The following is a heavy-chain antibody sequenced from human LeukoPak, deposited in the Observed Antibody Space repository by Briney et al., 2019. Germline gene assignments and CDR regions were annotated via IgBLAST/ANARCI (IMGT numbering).Heavy chain of an antibody. J-gene: IGHJ4*02. CDR2: INHSVST. D-gene: IGHD6-13*01. CDR3: ARRGRIAAAGYFDY. V-gene: IGHV4-34*01. Sequence: SQTLSLTCAVYGVSFSGDYWSWIREPPGNGLEWIGEINHSVSTNYNPSLKSRVTISVDTSKNQFSLKLSSVTAADTAVYYCARRGRIAAAGYFDYWGQGTLVTVSS. CDR1: GVSFSGDY.